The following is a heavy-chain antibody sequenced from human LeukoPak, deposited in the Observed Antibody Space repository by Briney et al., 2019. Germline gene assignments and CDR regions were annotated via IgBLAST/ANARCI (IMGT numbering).Heavy chain of an antibody. D-gene: IGHD6-19*01. CDR3: AKTRIAVAGDYFDY. Sequence: PGGSLRLSCAAPGFTFSSYAMSWVRQAPGKGLEWVSTITSSGSSTYYADSVKGRFTISRDKSKNTLYLQMNSLRAEDTALYYCAKTRIAVAGDYFDYWGQGTLVTVSS. CDR2: ITSSGSST. V-gene: IGHV3-23*01. J-gene: IGHJ4*02. CDR1: GFTFSSYA.